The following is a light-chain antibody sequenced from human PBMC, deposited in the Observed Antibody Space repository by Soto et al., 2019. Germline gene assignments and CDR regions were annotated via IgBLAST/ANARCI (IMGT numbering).Light chain of an antibody. J-gene: IGLJ3*02. CDR2: EVN. V-gene: IGLV2-8*01. CDR3: TSFTTISTWV. Sequence: QSALTQPPSASGSPGQSVTISCTGTSSDVGAYDYVCWYQQHPGKAPKLMIYEVNKRPSGVPDRFSGSKSGNTASLTVSGLQAGDEGDYYCTSFTTISTWVFGGGTKLTVL. CDR1: SSDVGAYDY.